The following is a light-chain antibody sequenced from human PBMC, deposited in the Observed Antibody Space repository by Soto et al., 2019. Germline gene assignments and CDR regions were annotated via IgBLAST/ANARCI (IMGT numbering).Light chain of an antibody. CDR2: GAS. J-gene: IGKJ2*01. V-gene: IGKV1-39*01. CDR1: QTINRN. CDR3: QQTYSTPDN. Sequence: DIQMTQSPSSLSASVGDRVTITCRASQTINRNLNWYQQKPGKAPKLLIYGASSLQSGVPSSFSGSGSGTDFTLTISSLQPEDFATYYCQQTYSTPDNFGQGTKLEIK.